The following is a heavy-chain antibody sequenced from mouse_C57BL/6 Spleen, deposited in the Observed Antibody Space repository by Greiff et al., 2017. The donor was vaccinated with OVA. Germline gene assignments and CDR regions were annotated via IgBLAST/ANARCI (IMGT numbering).Heavy chain of an antibody. J-gene: IGHJ3*01. CDR2: IYPRDGST. D-gene: IGHD1-1*01. CDR1: GYTFTSYD. V-gene: IGHV1-85*01. CDR3: DYYGSSYGAWFAY. Sequence: VQLQESGPELVKPGASVKLSCKASGYTFTSYDINWVKQRPGQGLEWIGWIYPRDGSTKYNEKFKGKATLTVDTSSSTAYMELHSLTSEDSAVYFCDYYGSSYGAWFAYWGQGTLVTVSA.